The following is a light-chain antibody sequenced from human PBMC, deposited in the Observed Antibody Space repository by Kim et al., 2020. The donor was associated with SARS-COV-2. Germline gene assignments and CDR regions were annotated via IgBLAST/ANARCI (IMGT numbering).Light chain of an antibody. CDR2: DAS. J-gene: IGKJ1*01. Sequence: DIQMTQSPTSLSASVGDRVTITCGASQGISSNVAWYQQKPGKVPKLLMYDASVLQSGVPSRFSGSGSGTDFTLTISSLQPEDVATYYCQKCNGPPWTFGQETKVNIK. CDR3: QKCNGPPWT. CDR1: QGISSN. V-gene: IGKV1-27*01.